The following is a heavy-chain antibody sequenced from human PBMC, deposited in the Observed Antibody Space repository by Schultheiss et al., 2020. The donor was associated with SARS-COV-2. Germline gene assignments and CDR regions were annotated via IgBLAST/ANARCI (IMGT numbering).Heavy chain of an antibody. V-gene: IGHV4-34*01. CDR3: AGDAIVERQSYGLDV. CDR2: IPHSGSA. D-gene: IGHD2/OR15-2a*01. J-gene: IGHJ6*02. Sequence: SETLSLTCGFYGGSFSDFLWTWIRQPPGGGLEWIGEIPHSGSARFNASFKSRAIISVDTSKRQVSLKLTSVTAADTAVYYCAGDAIVERQSYGLDVWGQGTRVTVSS. CDR1: GGSFSDFL.